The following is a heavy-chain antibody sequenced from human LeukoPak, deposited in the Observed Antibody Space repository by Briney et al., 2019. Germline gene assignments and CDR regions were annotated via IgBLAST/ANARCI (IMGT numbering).Heavy chain of an antibody. V-gene: IGHV3-66*01. J-gene: IGHJ4*02. CDR1: GFTVSGNY. Sequence: PGGSLRLSCAASGFTVSGNYMSWVRQAPGKGLEWVSVIYSGGSTYYADSVKGRFTISRDNSKNTLYLQMNSLRAEDAAVYYCAKAPVTSCRGAFCYPFDYWGQGTLVTVSS. CDR3: AKAPVTSCRGAFCYPFDY. CDR2: IYSGGST. D-gene: IGHD2-15*01.